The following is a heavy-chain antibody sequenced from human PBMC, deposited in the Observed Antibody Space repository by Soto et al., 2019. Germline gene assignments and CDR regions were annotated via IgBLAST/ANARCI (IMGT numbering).Heavy chain of an antibody. CDR1: GGSISSYY. Sequence: QVQLQESGPGLVKPSETLSLTCTVSGGSISSYYWSWIRQPPGKGLEWIGYIYYSGGTNYNPSLKSRVTISLDTSKNQFSLKLSSVTAADTAVYYCARPGWRNAPYDAFDIWGQGTMVTVSS. CDR2: IYYSGGT. V-gene: IGHV4-59*01. J-gene: IGHJ3*02. CDR3: ARPGWRNAPYDAFDI. D-gene: IGHD6-19*01.